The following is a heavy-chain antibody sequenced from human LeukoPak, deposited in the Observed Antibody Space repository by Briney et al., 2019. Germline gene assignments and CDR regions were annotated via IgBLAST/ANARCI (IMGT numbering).Heavy chain of an antibody. CDR2: ISAYNGNT. D-gene: IGHD1-26*01. CDR1: GYTFTTYY. J-gene: IGHJ4*02. CDR3: ARDWEIRKADY. Sequence: ASVKVSCKASGYTFTTYYITWVRQAPGQGLEWMGWISAYNGNTKYAQKFQGRVTMTTDTSTSTAYMELRSLRSDDTAVYYCARDWEIRKADYWGQGTLVTVSS. V-gene: IGHV1-18*01.